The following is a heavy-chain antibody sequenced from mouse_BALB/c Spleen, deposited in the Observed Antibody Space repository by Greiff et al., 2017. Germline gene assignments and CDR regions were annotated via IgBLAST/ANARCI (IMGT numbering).Heavy chain of an antibody. J-gene: IGHJ3*01. CDR2: ISSGGST. Sequence: EEKVEESGGGLVKPGGSLKLSCAASGFTFSSYAMSWVRQTPEKRLEWVASISSGGSTYYPDSVKGRFTISRDNARNILYLQMSSLRSEDTAMYYCARQGDSSGYPFAYWGQGTLVTVSA. D-gene: IGHD3-2*01. CDR1: GFTFSSYA. V-gene: IGHV5-6-5*01. CDR3: ARQGDSSGYPFAY.